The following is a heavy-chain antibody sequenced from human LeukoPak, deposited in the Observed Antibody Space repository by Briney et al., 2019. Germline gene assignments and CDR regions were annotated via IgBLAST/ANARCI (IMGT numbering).Heavy chain of an antibody. CDR1: GFTFDDYA. J-gene: IGHJ4*02. V-gene: IGHV3-9*01. D-gene: IGHD3/OR15-3a*01. Sequence: PGGSLRLSCAASGFTFDDYAMHWVRQAPGKGLEWVSGISWNSGSIGYADSVKGRFTISRDNAKNSLYLQMNSLRDEDTAVYYCAIVATRGTFDCWGQGTLVTVSS. CDR2: ISWNSGSI. CDR3: AIVATRGTFDC.